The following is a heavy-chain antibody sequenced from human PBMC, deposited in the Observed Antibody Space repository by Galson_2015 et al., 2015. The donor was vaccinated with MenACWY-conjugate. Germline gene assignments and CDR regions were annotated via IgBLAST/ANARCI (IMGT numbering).Heavy chain of an antibody. CDR3: AKDLKGGRSAFDI. Sequence: SLRLSCAASGFTFSSYAMSWVRQAPGKGLEWVSAISGSGGSTYYADSVKGRFTISRDNSKNTPYLQMNSLRAEDTAVYYCAKDLKGGRSAFDIWGQGTMVTVSS. CDR1: GFTFSSYA. J-gene: IGHJ3*02. CDR2: ISGSGGST. D-gene: IGHD1-1*01. V-gene: IGHV3-23*01.